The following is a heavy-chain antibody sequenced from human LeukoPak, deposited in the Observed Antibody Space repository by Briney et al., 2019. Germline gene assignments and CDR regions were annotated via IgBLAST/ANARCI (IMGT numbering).Heavy chain of an antibody. Sequence: SVKVSFKASGGTFSSYAISWVRQAPGQGLEWMGGIIPIFGTANYAQKFQGRVTITTDESTSTAYMELSSLRSEDTAVYYCASAVGYSYGMVRFDPWGQGTLVTVSS. J-gene: IGHJ5*02. CDR2: IIPIFGTA. D-gene: IGHD5-18*01. CDR1: GGTFSSYA. CDR3: ASAVGYSYGMVRFDP. V-gene: IGHV1-69*05.